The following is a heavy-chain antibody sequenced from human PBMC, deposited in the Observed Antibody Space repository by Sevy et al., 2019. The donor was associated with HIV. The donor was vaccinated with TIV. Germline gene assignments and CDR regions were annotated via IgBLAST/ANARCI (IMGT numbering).Heavy chain of an antibody. V-gene: IGHV3-21*06. CDR3: ARVATTDYYDSSGYAGAWKWFDP. CDR1: GITFSSYT. Sequence: GGSLRLSCAASGITFSSYTMNWVGQAPGKGLEWVASISGRRNYIYYAGSVKGRFTVSRDNDKNSLYLQMNSLRVEDTAVYYCARVATTDYYDSSGYAGAWKWFDPWGQGTQVTVSS. D-gene: IGHD3-22*01. J-gene: IGHJ5*02. CDR2: ISGRRNYI.